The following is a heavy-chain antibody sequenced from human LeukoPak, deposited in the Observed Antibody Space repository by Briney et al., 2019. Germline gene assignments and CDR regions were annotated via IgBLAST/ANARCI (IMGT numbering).Heavy chain of an antibody. J-gene: IGHJ3*02. CDR2: IIPIFGTA. Sequence: ASVKVSCKASGGTFSSYAISWVRQAPGQGLEWMGGIIPIFGTANYAQKFQGRVTITADKSTSTAYMELSSLRSEDTAVYYCARTGYSSGDAFDIWGQGTMVTVSS. D-gene: IGHD6-19*01. CDR3: ARTGYSSGDAFDI. CDR1: GGTFSSYA. V-gene: IGHV1-69*06.